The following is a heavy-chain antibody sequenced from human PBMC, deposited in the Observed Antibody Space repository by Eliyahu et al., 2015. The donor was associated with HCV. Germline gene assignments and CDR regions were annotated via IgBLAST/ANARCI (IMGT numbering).Heavy chain of an antibody. D-gene: IGHD6-19*01. CDR1: GFTFSXCW. J-gene: IGHJ4*02. CDR3: AREAWRAVAGSNYFEY. Sequence: EVQLVESGGGVVQPGGSLRVSCAASGFTFSXCWMSWVRQXPGKGLEWVANIRQDGSEKYYVDSVKGRFTISRDNAKNSLYLQMNSLRAEDTAVYYCAREAWRAVAGSNYFEYWGQGTLVTVPS. V-gene: IGHV3-7*01. CDR2: IRQDGSEK.